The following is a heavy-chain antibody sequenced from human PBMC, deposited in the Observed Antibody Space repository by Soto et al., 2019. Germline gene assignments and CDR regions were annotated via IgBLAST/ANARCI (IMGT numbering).Heavy chain of an antibody. CDR2: IYYSGST. D-gene: IGHD2-15*01. CDR1: GYSISSYY. J-gene: IGHJ4*02. V-gene: IGHV4-59*01. CDR3: ARGGGNLDY. Sequence: TLSLTCAVSGYSISSYYWSWIRQPPGKGLEWIGYIYYSGSTNYNPSLKSRVTISVDTSKNQFSLKLSSVTAADTAVYYCARGGGNLDYWGQGTLVTVSS.